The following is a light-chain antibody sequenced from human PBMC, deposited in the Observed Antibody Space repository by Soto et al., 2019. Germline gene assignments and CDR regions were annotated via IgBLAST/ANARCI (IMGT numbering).Light chain of an antibody. CDR2: EVS. J-gene: IGLJ2*01. Sequence: QSALTQPASVSGSPGQSITISCTGTSSDVGSYNFVSWYQLHSGKAPKLIIYEVSKRPSGVSNRFSGSKSGNTASLTISGLQAEDEADYYCCSCAGSSTFVVFGGGTKLTVL. V-gene: IGLV2-23*02. CDR1: SSDVGSYNF. CDR3: CSCAGSSTFVV.